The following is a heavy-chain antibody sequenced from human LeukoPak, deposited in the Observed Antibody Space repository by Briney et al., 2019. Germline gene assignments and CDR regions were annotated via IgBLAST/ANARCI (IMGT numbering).Heavy chain of an antibody. CDR2: IYYSGST. Sequence: SETLSLTCTVSGVSISSYYWSWIRQPPGKGLEWIGYIYYSGSTNYNPSLKSRVTISVDTSKNQFSLKLSSVTAADTAVYYCARDAEGVHYFDYWGQGTLVTVSS. V-gene: IGHV4-59*01. CDR3: ARDAEGVHYFDY. J-gene: IGHJ4*02. CDR1: GVSISSYY.